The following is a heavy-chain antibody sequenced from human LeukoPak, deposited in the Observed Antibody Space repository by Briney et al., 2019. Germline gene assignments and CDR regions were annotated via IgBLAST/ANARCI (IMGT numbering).Heavy chain of an antibody. J-gene: IGHJ3*02. CDR3: AKATGAATGSDAFDI. Sequence: QSGGSLRLSCAASGFPFSRYWMAWVRQAPGKGLEWVSSISWSSGSIGYADSVKGRFTISRDNAKNSLYLQMNSLRAEDMALYYCAKATGAATGSDAFDIWGRGTMVTVSS. D-gene: IGHD6-13*01. V-gene: IGHV3-9*03. CDR1: GFPFSRYW. CDR2: ISWSSGSI.